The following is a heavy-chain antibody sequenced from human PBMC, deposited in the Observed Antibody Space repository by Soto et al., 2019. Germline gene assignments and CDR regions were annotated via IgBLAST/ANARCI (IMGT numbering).Heavy chain of an antibody. CDR3: ARESRDWGQPIDF. CDR2: ISSTSETI. CDR1: GFTFINYS. D-gene: IGHD7-27*01. J-gene: IGHJ4*02. Sequence: EVKLVESGGGLVRPGGSLRLSCAASGFTFINYSMNWVRQAPGRGLESVSFISSTSETIYYADSVKGRFTISRDNGKNSLFLQMNSLRDEDTAVYYCARESRDWGQPIDFWGQGTLVTVS. V-gene: IGHV3-48*02.